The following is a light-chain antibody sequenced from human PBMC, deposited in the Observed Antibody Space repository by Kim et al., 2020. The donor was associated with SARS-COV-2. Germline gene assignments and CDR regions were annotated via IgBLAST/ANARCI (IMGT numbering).Light chain of an antibody. V-gene: IGLV2-14*01. Sequence: QSALTQPASVSGSPGQSITISCTGTSSDVGGYNYVSWYQQHPGKAHKLMIYDVSKRPSGVSNRFSGSKSGNTASLTLSGLQAEDEADYYCSSYTSSSTFFGGWTHLTDL. CDR1: SSDVGGYNY. J-gene: IGLJ2*01. CDR2: DVS. CDR3: SSYTSSSTF.